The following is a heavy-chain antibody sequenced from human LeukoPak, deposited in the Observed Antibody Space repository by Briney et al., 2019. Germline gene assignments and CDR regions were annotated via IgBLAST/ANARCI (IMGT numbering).Heavy chain of an antibody. V-gene: IGHV1-18*01. CDR1: GYTFTSYS. J-gene: IGHJ4*02. Sequence: ASVKVSCKDSGYTFTSYSINWVRQAPGQGLEWMGWISTYNGNSNYAQKLQGRVTMTTDTSTSTAYMELRSLRSDDTAMYYCAKDRWRDGSSSFDNWGQGTLVTVSS. D-gene: IGHD6-6*01. CDR3: AKDRWRDGSSSFDN. CDR2: ISTYNGNS.